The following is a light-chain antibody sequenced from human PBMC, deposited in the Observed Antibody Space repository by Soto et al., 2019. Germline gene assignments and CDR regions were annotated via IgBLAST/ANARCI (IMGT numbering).Light chain of an antibody. CDR3: QQRVNWPPT. V-gene: IGKV3-11*01. J-gene: IGKJ4*01. Sequence: EIVLTQSPATLSLSPGARAPLSCRASQSVSRHLAWYQQNPGQAPRLLIYDASNRATGIPARFSAGGSGTDFTLIISNLEPEDFAVYYCQQRVNWPPTFGGGTKVDI. CDR2: DAS. CDR1: QSVSRH.